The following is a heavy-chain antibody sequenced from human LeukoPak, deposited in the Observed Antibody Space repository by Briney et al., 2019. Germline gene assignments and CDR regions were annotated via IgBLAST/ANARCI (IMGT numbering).Heavy chain of an antibody. CDR2: INHSGST. CDR1: GGSISSGSYY. V-gene: IGHV4-39*07. Sequence: NPSETLSLTCTVSGGSISSGSYYWSWIRQPPGKGLEWIGEINHSGSTNYNPSLKSRVTISVDTSKNQFSLKLSSVTAADTAVYYCARGTSSSWYAGFDPWGQGILVTVSS. J-gene: IGHJ5*02. CDR3: ARGTSSSWYAGFDP. D-gene: IGHD6-13*01.